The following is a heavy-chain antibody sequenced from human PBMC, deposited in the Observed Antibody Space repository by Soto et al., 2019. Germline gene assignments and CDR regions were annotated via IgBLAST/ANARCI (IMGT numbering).Heavy chain of an antibody. J-gene: IGHJ6*02. Sequence: QVQLVQSGAEVKKPGASVKVSCKASGYTFTSYGISWVRQAPGQGLEWMGWISAYNGNTNYAQKLQGRVTMTTDTYTSTAYMELRSLRSDDTAVYYCARDFTVYNWNDGICGMDVWGQGTTVTVSS. D-gene: IGHD1-20*01. V-gene: IGHV1-18*01. CDR2: ISAYNGNT. CDR1: GYTFTSYG. CDR3: ARDFTVYNWNDGICGMDV.